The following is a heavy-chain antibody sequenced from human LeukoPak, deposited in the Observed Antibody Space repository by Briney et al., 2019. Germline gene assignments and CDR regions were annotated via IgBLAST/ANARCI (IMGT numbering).Heavy chain of an antibody. J-gene: IGHJ3*02. Sequence: PSQTLSLTCTVSGGSISSGSYYWSWIRQPAGKGLEWIGRIYTSGSTNYNPSLKSRVTISVDTSKNQFSLKLSSLTAADTAVYYCARGRPFDIWGQGTKVTVSS. CDR1: GGSISSGSYY. CDR2: IYTSGST. CDR3: ARGRPFDI. V-gene: IGHV4-61*02.